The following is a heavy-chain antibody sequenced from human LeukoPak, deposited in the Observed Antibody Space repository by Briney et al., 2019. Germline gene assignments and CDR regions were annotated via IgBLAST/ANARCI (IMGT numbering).Heavy chain of an antibody. D-gene: IGHD6-19*01. CDR1: GFTVSSNY. V-gene: IGHV3-53*01. CDR2: IYSGGST. CDR3: AREPSSGWSYFDY. Sequence: GGSLRLSCAASGFTVSSNYMSWVRQAPGKGLEWVSIIYSGGSTYYADSVKGRFTISRGSSKNTLYLQMNSLRAEDTAVYYCAREPSSGWSYFDYWGQGTLVTVSS. J-gene: IGHJ4*02.